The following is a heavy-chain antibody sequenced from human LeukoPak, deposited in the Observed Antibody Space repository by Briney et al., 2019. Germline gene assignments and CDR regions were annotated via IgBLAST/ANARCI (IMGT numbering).Heavy chain of an antibody. J-gene: IGHJ3*02. CDR2: ISSSSSTI. D-gene: IGHD3-9*01. Sequence: PGGSLRLSCAASGFTFSSYSMNWVRQAPGKGLEWVSYISSSSSTIYYADSVKGRFTISRDNAKNSLYLQMNSLRAEDTAVYYCARGYYDILTGYYIDAFDIWGQGTMVTVSS. V-gene: IGHV3-48*04. CDR1: GFTFSSYS. CDR3: ARGYYDILTGYYIDAFDI.